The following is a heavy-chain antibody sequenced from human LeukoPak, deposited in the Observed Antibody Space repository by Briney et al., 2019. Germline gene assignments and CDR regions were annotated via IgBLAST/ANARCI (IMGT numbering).Heavy chain of an antibody. CDR2: TNSDGSSI. CDR3: ARSYVVTAPFDY. J-gene: IGHJ4*02. V-gene: IGHV3-74*01. Sequence: PGGSLRLSCVASGFTFSSYWMHWVRQAPGKGLVWVSRTNSDGSSISYADSVKGRFTISRDNSKKTLFLQMNSLRAEDTAVYYCARSYVVTAPFDYWGQGTLVTVSS. D-gene: IGHD2-21*02. CDR1: GFTFSSYW.